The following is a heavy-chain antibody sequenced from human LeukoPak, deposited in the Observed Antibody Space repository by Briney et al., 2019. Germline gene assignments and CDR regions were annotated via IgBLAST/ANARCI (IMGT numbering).Heavy chain of an antibody. CDR3: AGGLAHGDKGESGSSYNPPFDY. Sequence: SETLSLTCTVSGGSISSSSYYWGWIRQPPGEGLEWIGSIYYSGSTYYNPSLKSRVTISVDTSKNQFSLKLNSVTAADTAVYSCAGGLAHGDKGESGSSYNPPFDYWGQGALVTVSS. J-gene: IGHJ4*02. CDR1: GGSISSSSYY. V-gene: IGHV4-39*07. D-gene: IGHD3-10*01. CDR2: IYYSGST.